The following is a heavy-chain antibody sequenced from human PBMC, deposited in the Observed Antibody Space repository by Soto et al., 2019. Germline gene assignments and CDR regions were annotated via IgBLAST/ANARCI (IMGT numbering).Heavy chain of an antibody. CDR2: ISYDGSNK. CDR3: PKPPPEAGYDYFDY. V-gene: IGHV3-30*18. Sequence: QVQLVESGGGVVQPGRSLRLSCAASGFTFSSYGMHWVRQAPGTGQEWVAGISYDGSNKYYADSVKGRFTISEDNSKNTLYLQMNSLRAKDTAVYYCPKPPPEAGYDYFDYWGQGTLVTVSS. D-gene: IGHD6-19*01. CDR1: GFTFSSYG. J-gene: IGHJ4*02.